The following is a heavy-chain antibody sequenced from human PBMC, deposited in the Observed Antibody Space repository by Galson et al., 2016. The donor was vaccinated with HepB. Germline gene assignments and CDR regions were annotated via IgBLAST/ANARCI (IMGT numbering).Heavy chain of an antibody. CDR1: GFTFSIYS. CDR2: INTDESET. Sequence: SLRLSCAASGFTFSIYSMTWVRQAPGKGLEWVSTINTDESETYYADSLKGRFTISRDNAKNSLYLEINRLRVEDTALYYCARDGHYWSRDCWGQGTLVTVSS. D-gene: IGHD2-8*02. J-gene: IGHJ4*02. CDR3: ARDGHYWSRDC. V-gene: IGHV3-21*06.